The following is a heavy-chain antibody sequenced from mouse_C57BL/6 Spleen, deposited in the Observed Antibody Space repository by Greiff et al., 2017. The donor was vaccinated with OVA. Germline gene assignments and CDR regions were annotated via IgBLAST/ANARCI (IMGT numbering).Heavy chain of an antibody. D-gene: IGHD1-1*01. V-gene: IGHV1-53*01. J-gene: IGHJ2*01. CDR2: INPSNGGT. CDR1: GYTFTSYW. CDR3: AREGGDYYYGSSYGY. Sequence: QVHVKQPGTELVKPGASVKLSCKASGYTFTSYWMHWVKQRPGQGLEWIGNINPSNGGTNYNEKFKSKATLTVDKSSSTAYMQLSSLTSEDSAVYYCAREGGDYYYGSSYGYWGQGTTLTVSS.